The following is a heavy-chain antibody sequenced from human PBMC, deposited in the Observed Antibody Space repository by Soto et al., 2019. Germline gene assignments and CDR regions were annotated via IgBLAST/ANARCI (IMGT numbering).Heavy chain of an antibody. CDR1: GFTFNNYY. D-gene: IGHD3-10*01. J-gene: IGHJ6*02. CDR2: ISSSGPYT. V-gene: IGHV3-11*06. CDR3: ARVPVSMVRGYGMDV. Sequence: QVQLVESGGGLVKPGGSLRLSCAASGFTFNNYYMSWVRQAPGKGLEWVSYISSSGPYTKYGDSMKGRFTISRDNAKNSLYLQMSSLRVEDTAVYYCARVPVSMVRGYGMDVWGQGTTVTVSS.